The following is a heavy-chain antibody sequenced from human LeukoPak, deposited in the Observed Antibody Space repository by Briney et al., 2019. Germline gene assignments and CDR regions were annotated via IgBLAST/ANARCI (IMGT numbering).Heavy chain of an antibody. V-gene: IGHV3-7*01. CDR3: VRAYLTGVDAFDV. CDR1: GFTFSRYW. D-gene: IGHD2-8*01. Sequence: PGGSLRLSCAASGFTFSRYWMSWVRQAPGKGLECVANVNNDGSEKYYVDSVKGRLTISRDNAKNSLYLQMNSLRADDTAVYYCVRAYLTGVDAFDVWGQGTMVTVSS. CDR2: VNNDGSEK. J-gene: IGHJ3*01.